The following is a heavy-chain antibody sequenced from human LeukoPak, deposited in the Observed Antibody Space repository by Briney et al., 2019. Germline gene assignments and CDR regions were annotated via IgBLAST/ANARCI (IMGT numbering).Heavy chain of an antibody. D-gene: IGHD1-26*01. Sequence: PGGSLRLSCAASGFTFSSYGMHWVRQAPGKGLEWVAVLWRDGSNKYYADSVKGRFTISRDNPKNTLYLQTNSLRAEDTAVYYCARSNSGSYYGWFDPWGQGTLVTVSS. CDR1: GFTFSSYG. CDR2: LWRDGSNK. CDR3: ARSNSGSYYGWFDP. J-gene: IGHJ5*02. V-gene: IGHV3-33*01.